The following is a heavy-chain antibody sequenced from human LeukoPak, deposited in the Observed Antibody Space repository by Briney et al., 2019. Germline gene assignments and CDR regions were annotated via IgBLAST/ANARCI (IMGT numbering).Heavy chain of an antibody. Sequence: PSETLSLTCTVSGDSISTYYWSWVRQPPGKGLEWIGYIYHSGSTNYNPSLKSRVTISVDTSKKQFFLKLSSVTAADTAVYYCTRVGFWSGYYHFDSWGQGTLVTVSS. V-gene: IGHV4-59*01. CDR1: GDSISTYY. J-gene: IGHJ4*02. CDR2: IYHSGST. D-gene: IGHD3-3*01. CDR3: TRVGFWSGYYHFDS.